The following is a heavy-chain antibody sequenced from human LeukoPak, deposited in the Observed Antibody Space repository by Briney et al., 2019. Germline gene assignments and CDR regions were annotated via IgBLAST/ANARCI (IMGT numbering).Heavy chain of an antibody. CDR2: INHSGST. D-gene: IGHD6-13*01. CDR1: GGSFSGYY. CDR3: ARGIAAAGTGFDY. Sequence: PSETLSLTCAVYGGSFSGYYWSWIRQPPGKGLEWIGEINHSGSTNYNPSLKSRVTISVDTSKNQFSLTLSSVTAADTAVYYCARGIAAAGTGFDYWGQGTLVTVSS. V-gene: IGHV4-34*01. J-gene: IGHJ4*02.